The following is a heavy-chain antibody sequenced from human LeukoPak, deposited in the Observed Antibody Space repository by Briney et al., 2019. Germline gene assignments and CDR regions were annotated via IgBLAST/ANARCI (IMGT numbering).Heavy chain of an antibody. CDR2: ISYDGSNK. D-gene: IGHD6-13*01. Sequence: PGGSLRLSCAASGFTFSSYAMHWVRQAPGKGLEWVAVISYDGSNKYYADSVKGRFTISRDNSKNTLYLQMNSLRAEDTAVYYCAKPFWSSSWYNMDVWGKGATVTISS. CDR3: AKPFWSSSWYNMDV. V-gene: IGHV3-30-3*02. CDR1: GFTFSSYA. J-gene: IGHJ6*03.